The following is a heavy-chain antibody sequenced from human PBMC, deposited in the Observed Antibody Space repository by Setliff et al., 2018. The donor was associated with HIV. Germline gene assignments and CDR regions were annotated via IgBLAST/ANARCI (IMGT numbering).Heavy chain of an antibody. CDR3: ARGGGITWRSYSFDY. CDR1: GESFSDYY. V-gene: IGHV4-34*01. CDR2: INHSEST. D-gene: IGHD3-10*01. Sequence: PSETLSLTCAVYGESFSDYYRSWIRQPPGKGLEWIGEINHSESTNYNPSLKSRVTVSVDTSKKQFSLRLSSASAADTALYYCARGGGITWRSYSFDYWGHGTLVTVSS. J-gene: IGHJ4*01.